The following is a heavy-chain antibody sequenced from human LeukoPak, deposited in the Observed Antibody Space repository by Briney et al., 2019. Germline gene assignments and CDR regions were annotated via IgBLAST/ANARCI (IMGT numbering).Heavy chain of an antibody. CDR3: ARDPYYYDSSGLDY. D-gene: IGHD3-22*01. V-gene: IGHV1-18*01. CDR1: GYTFTSYG. CDR2: ISAYNGNT. J-gene: IGHJ4*02. Sequence: GASVKVSCKASGYTFTSYGISWVRRAPGQGLEWMGWISAYNGNTNYAQKLQGRVTMTTDTSTSTAYMELRSLRSDDTAVYYCARDPYYYDSSGLDYWGQGTLVTVSS.